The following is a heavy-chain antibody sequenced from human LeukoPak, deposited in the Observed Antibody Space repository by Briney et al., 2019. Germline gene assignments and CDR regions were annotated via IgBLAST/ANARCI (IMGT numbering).Heavy chain of an antibody. CDR1: GFTFSSYS. V-gene: IGHV3-21*01. CDR3: ARVGQYYYDSSGYYPGGY. CDR2: ISSSSSYI. D-gene: IGHD3-22*01. J-gene: IGHJ4*02. Sequence: GGSLRLSCAASGFTFSSYSMTWVRQAPGKGLEWVSSISSSSSYIYYADLVKGRFTISRDNAKNSLYLQMNSLRAEDTAVYYCARVGQYYYDSSGYYPGGYWGQGTLVTVSS.